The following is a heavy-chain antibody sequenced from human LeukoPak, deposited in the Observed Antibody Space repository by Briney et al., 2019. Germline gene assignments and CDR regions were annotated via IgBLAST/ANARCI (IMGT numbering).Heavy chain of an antibody. CDR2: INAGNGNT. V-gene: IGHV1-3*01. J-gene: IGHJ4*02. D-gene: IGHD1-26*01. Sequence: ASVKVSCKASGYTFTSYAMHWVRQAPGQRLEWMGWINAGNGNTKYSQKFQGRVTITRDTSASTAYMELSSLRSEDTAVYYCARGWELLMAGDYWGQGTLVTVSS. CDR1: GYTFTSYA. CDR3: ARGWELLMAGDY.